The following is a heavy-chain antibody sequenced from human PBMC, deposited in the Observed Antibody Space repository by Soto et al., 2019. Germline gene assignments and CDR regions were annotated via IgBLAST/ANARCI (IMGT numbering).Heavy chain of an antibody. V-gene: IGHV2-5*02. CDR3: AHIPTYYQYDWFDP. CDR1: GFSLTTRGVG. D-gene: IGHD3-16*01. J-gene: IGHJ5*02. Sequence: QITLKESGPALVKPTQTLTLTCTFSGFSLTTRGVGVGWIRQPPGKALECLALIYWDDDKRYSPSLQSRLSITKDTSKNQVVLTMTNVDPVDTATYYCAHIPTYYQYDWFDPWGQGTLVPVSS. CDR2: IYWDDDK.